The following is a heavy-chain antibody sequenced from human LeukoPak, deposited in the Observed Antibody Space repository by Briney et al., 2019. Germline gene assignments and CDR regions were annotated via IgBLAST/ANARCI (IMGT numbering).Heavy chain of an antibody. CDR3: ARMNDILTGSLDY. V-gene: IGHV5-51*01. Sequence: GESLKISCKGSGYSFTSYWIGWVRQMPGKGLEWMGIIYPGDSDTRYSPSFQGQVIISADKSISTAYLQWSSLKASDTAMYYCARMNDILTGSLDYWGQGTLVTVSS. CDR1: GYSFTSYW. J-gene: IGHJ4*02. D-gene: IGHD3-9*01. CDR2: IYPGDSDT.